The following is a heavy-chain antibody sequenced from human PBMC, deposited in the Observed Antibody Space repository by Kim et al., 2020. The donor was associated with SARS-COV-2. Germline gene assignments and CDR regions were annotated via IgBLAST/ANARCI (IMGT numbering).Heavy chain of an antibody. D-gene: IGHD3-10*01. J-gene: IGHJ4*02. CDR2: INQSGRT. CDR1: GGSFSGFD. Sequence: AETLSLTCAVYGGSFSGFDWSWIRQPPGRGLEWIGEINQSGRTNYNPSLKSRGTISVDTSKNQFTLKLTSVTAADTAVYYCARRLSSTSGSGSHYCDLWGQGTLVTVSS. CDR3: ARRLSSTSGSGSHYCDL. V-gene: IGHV4-34*01.